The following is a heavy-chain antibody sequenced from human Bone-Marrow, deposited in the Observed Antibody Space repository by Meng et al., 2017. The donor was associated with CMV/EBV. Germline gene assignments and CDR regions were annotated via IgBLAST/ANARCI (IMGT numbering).Heavy chain of an antibody. V-gene: IGHV3-30*04. J-gene: IGHJ4*02. CDR3: ARGYRGYGTG. D-gene: IGHD5-12*01. CDR1: GFTSSSYA. CDR2: ISYDRSNK. Sequence: GGSLRLSCAASGFTSSSYAMHWVRQAPGKGLEWVAVISYDRSNKYYADSLKGRFTISRNNSKNTLYLQMNSLRAEDTAVYYCARGYRGYGTGWGQGTLVTVSS.